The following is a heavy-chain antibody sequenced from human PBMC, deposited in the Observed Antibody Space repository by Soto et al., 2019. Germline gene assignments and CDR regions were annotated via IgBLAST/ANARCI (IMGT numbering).Heavy chain of an antibody. CDR3: ARAEDLGWFDP. CDR2: IYYSGST. J-gene: IGHJ5*02. V-gene: IGHV4-31*03. CDR1: GGSISSGGYY. Sequence: PXETLSLTCTVSGGSISSGGYYWSWIRQHPGKGLEWIGYIYYSGSTYYNPSLKSRVTISVDTSKNQFSLKLSSVTAADTAVYYCARAEDLGWFDPWGQGTLVTVSS.